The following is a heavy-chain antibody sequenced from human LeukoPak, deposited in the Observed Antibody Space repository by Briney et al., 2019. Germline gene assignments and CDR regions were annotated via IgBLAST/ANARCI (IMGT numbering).Heavy chain of an antibody. J-gene: IGHJ2*01. Sequence: GGSLRLSCAASGFTFSSYSMNWVRQAPGKGLEWVSSISSSSSYIYYADSVKGRFTISRDNAKNSLYLQMNSLRAEDTAVYYCARSSTLGRGFLWYFDLWGRGTLVTVSS. CDR3: ARSSTLGRGFLWYFDL. CDR2: ISSSSSYI. D-gene: IGHD1-26*01. CDR1: GFTFSSYS. V-gene: IGHV3-21*01.